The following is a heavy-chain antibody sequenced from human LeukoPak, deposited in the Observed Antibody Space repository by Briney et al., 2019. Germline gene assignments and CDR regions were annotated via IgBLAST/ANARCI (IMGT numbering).Heavy chain of an antibody. CDR2: IYYSGST. CDR3: ARVASSGPMGLGY. CDR1: GGSISSGDYY. D-gene: IGHD6-19*01. J-gene: IGHJ4*02. V-gene: IGHV4-30-4*01. Sequence: PSQTLSLTCTVSGGSISSGDYYWSWIRQPPGKGLEWIGYIYYSGSTYYNPSLKSRVTISVDTSKNQFTLKLSSVTAADTAVYYCARVASSGPMGLGYWGQGTLVTVSS.